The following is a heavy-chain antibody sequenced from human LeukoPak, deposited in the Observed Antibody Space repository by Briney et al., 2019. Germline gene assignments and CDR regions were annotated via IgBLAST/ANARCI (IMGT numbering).Heavy chain of an antibody. J-gene: IGHJ4*02. CDR3: AKDERVTMTVVVSGGFDY. CDR2: IRHDGSNK. CDR1: GFTFSSYG. D-gene: IGHD3-22*01. V-gene: IGHV3-30*02. Sequence: GGSLRLSCAASGFTFSSYGMHWVRQAPGKGLEWVAFIRHDGSNKYYADSVKGRFTISRDNSKNTLYLQMNSLRAEDTAVYYCAKDERVTMTVVVSGGFDYWGQGTLVAVSS.